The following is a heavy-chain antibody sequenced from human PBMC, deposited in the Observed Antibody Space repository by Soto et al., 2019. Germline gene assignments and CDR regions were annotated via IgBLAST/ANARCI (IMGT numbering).Heavy chain of an antibody. Sequence: SETLSLTCTVSGGSVSNISDYWSWVRQPPGKGLEWIGYIYYSGSADYNPSLGSRATISLDTSKNQFSLKLSSVTTADTAVYYCARGVGFGYYYYHMDLWGQGTTVTVSS. CDR1: GGSVSNISDY. V-gene: IGHV4-61*01. J-gene: IGHJ6*02. CDR3: ARGVGFGYYYYHMDL. CDR2: IYYSGSA. D-gene: IGHD3-10*01.